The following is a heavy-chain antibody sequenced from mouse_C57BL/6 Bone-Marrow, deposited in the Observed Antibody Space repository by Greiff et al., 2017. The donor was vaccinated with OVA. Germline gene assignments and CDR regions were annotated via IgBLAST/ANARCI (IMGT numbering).Heavy chain of an antibody. CDR1: GFNIKDDY. J-gene: IGHJ3*01. V-gene: IGHV14-4*01. CDR3: TPVTGAY. D-gene: IGHD4-1*01. Sequence: VQLKESGAELVRPGASVKLSCTASGFNIKDDYMHWVKQRPEQGLEWIGWIDPENGDTEYASKFQGKATITADTSSNTAYLQLSSLTSEDTAVYYCTPVTGAYWGQGSLVTVSA. CDR2: IDPENGDT.